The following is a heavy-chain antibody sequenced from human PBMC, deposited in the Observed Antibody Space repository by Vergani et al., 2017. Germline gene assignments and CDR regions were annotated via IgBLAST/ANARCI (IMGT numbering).Heavy chain of an antibody. CDR2: ISYDGSNK. V-gene: IGHV3-30-3*01. J-gene: IGHJ6*02. D-gene: IGHD3-10*01. CDR1: GFTFSSYA. CDR3: ARGRAGSYYYYYYGMDV. Sequence: QVQLVESGGGVVQPGRSLRLSCAASGFTFSSYAMNWVRQAPGKGLEWVAVISYDGSNKYYADSVKGRFTISRDNSKNTLYLQMNSLRAEDTAVYYCARGRAGSYYYYYYGMDVWGQGTTVTVSS.